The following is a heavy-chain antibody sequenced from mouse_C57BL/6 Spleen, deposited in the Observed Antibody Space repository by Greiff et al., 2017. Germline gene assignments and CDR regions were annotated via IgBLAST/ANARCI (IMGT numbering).Heavy chain of an antibody. Sequence: QVQLQQPGAELVKPGASVKLSCKASGYTFTSYWMHWVKQRPGQGLEWIGMIHPNSGSTNYNEKLKSKATLTVDKSSSTAYMQLSSLTSEDSAVYYCAREAGTGFAYWGQGTLVTVSA. V-gene: IGHV1-64*01. D-gene: IGHD4-1*01. CDR2: IHPNSGST. J-gene: IGHJ3*01. CDR1: GYTFTSYW. CDR3: AREAGTGFAY.